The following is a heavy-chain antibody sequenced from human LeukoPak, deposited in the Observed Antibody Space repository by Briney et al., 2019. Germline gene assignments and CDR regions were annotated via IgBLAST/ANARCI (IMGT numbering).Heavy chain of an antibody. CDR1: GFTFSSYA. Sequence: PGRSLRLSCAASGFTFSSYAMHWVRQAPGKGLEWVAVISYDGSNKYYADSVKGRFTISRDNAKNSLYLQMNSLRAEDTAVYYCASLGAAAVFDYWGQGTLVTVSS. J-gene: IGHJ4*02. V-gene: IGHV3-30-3*01. D-gene: IGHD6-13*01. CDR3: ASLGAAAVFDY. CDR2: ISYDGSNK.